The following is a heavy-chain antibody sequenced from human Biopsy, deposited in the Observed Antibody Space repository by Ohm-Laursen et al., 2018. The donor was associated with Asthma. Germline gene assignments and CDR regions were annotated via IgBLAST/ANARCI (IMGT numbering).Heavy chain of an antibody. Sequence: GASVKVSCKPSGGTFSSYAISWVRQAPGQGLEWMGGIIPIFGTANYAQKFQGRVTITADESTSTAYMELSSLRSEDTAVYYCARDPHNSYLASLRTKFNYYYYGMDVWGQGTTVTVSS. V-gene: IGHV1-69*13. D-gene: IGHD1-7*01. J-gene: IGHJ6*02. CDR1: GGTFSSYA. CDR3: ARDPHNSYLASLRTKFNYYYYGMDV. CDR2: IIPIFGTA.